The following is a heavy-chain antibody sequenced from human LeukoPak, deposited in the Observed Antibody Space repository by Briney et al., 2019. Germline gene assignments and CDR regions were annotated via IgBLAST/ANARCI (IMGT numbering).Heavy chain of an antibody. CDR3: VIAGADDGFDY. Sequence: GRSLRLSCAASGFTFSSYGMHWVRQAPGKGLEWVAVISYDGSNEYYADSVKGRFTISRDNSKNTLYLQMNSLRAEDTAVYYCVIAGADDGFDYWGQGTLVTVSS. J-gene: IGHJ4*02. CDR2: ISYDGSNE. D-gene: IGHD6-19*01. V-gene: IGHV3-30*03. CDR1: GFTFSSYG.